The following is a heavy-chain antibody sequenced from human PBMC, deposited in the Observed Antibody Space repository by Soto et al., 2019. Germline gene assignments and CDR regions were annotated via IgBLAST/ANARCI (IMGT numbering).Heavy chain of an antibody. CDR1: GFTFSSYG. D-gene: IGHD3-16*01. Sequence: QVQLVESGGGVVQPGRSLRLSCAASGFTFSSYGMHWVRQAPGKGLEWVAVTSYDGTNSYYADSVKGRFTISRDNSKNTXYXSMNSLGAEDTAVYYCAKDRPNKDTYTGYSDDDMDVWGQGTTVTVSS. J-gene: IGHJ6*02. V-gene: IGHV3-30*18. CDR3: AKDRPNKDTYTGYSDDDMDV. CDR2: TSYDGTNS.